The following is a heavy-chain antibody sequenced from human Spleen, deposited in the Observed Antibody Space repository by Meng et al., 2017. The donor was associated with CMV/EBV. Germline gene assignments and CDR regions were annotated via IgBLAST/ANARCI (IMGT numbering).Heavy chain of an antibody. J-gene: IGHJ3*02. CDR3: AKLESPIVYEKIFDI. V-gene: IGHV3-30*02. Sequence: GGSLRLSCAASGFSFSSYGMHWVRQAPGKGLEWVAFIHYGTNDKYYADSVKDRFTISRDNSKNTLYLQMYSLRAEDTAVYYCAKLESPIVYEKIFDIWGQGTMVTVSS. CDR1: GFSFSSYG. CDR2: IHYGTNDK. D-gene: IGHD2/OR15-2a*01.